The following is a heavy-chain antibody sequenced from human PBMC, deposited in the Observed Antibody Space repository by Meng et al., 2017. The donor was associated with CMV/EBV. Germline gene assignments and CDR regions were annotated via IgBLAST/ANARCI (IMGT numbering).Heavy chain of an antibody. V-gene: IGHV1-69*05. CDR2: IIPIFGTA. Sequence: SVKVSCKASGGTFSSYAISWVRQAPGQGLEWMGGIIPIFGTANYAQKFQGRVTITTDESTSTAYMELNSLRSEDTAVYYCAREKRGLGYCSSTSCYYYYGMDVWGQGTTVTVSS. CDR1: GGTFSSYA. CDR3: AREKRGLGYCSSTSCYYYYGMDV. J-gene: IGHJ6*02. D-gene: IGHD2-2*01.